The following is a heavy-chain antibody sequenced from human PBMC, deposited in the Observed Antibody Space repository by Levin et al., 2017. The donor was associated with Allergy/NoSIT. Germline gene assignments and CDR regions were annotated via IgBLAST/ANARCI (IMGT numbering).Heavy chain of an antibody. CDR3: ARDHAPNSYGYGY. CDR1: GGSISSRGYY. V-gene: IGHV4-39*07. J-gene: IGHJ4*02. Sequence: ESLKISCTVSGGSISSRGYYWAWIRQPPGEGLEWIASIYYSGSTYYNPSLKSRVTISVDTSKNQFSLKVSSVTAADTAVYYCARDHAPNSYGYGYWGQGTLVTVSS. CDR2: IYYSGST. D-gene: IGHD5-18*01.